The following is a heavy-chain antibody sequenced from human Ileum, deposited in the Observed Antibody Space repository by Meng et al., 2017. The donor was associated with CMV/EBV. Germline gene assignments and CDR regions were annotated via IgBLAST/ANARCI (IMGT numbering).Heavy chain of an antibody. CDR3: ARSAGLVAPNDF. V-gene: IGHV5-51*01. Sequence: GGSLRLSCKGSGYTFTNYWIAWVRQMPGRGLEWMGIIYPGDSDTRYSPSFQGQVTISADKSISTAYLQWSSLVASDAAMYYCARSAGLVAPNDFWGQGTRVTVYS. CDR1: GYTFTNYW. D-gene: IGHD6-25*01. J-gene: IGHJ4*01. CDR2: IYPGDSDT.